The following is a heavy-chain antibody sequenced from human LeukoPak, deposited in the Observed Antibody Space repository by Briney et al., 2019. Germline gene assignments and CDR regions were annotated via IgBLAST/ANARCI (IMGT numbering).Heavy chain of an antibody. J-gene: IGHJ6*02. CDR1: GYTFTSYD. CDR3: ARDPLATPESYYYYGMDV. CDR2: MNPNSGNT. D-gene: IGHD1-14*01. Sequence: ASVKVSCKASGYTFTSYDINWVRQATGQGLEWMGWMNPNSGNTGYAQKFQGRVTITADESTSTAYMELSSLRSEDTAVYYCARDPLATPESYYYYGMDVWGQGTTVTVSS. V-gene: IGHV1-8*01.